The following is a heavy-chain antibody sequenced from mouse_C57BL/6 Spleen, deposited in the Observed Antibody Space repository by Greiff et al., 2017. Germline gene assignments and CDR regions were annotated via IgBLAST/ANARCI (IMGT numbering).Heavy chain of an antibody. CDR1: GYSITSGYY. CDR2: ISYDGSN. CDR3: ARDHYGSSYGFAY. D-gene: IGHD1-1*01. Sequence: EVKLMESGPGLVKPSQSLSLTCSVTGYSITSGYYWNWIRQFPGNKLEWMGYISYDGSNNYNPSLKNRISITRYTSKNQFFLKLNSVTTEDTATYYCARDHYGSSYGFAYWGQGTLVNVSA. J-gene: IGHJ3*01. V-gene: IGHV3-6*01.